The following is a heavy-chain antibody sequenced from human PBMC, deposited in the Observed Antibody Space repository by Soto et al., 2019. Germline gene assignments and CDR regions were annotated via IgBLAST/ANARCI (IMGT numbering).Heavy chain of an antibody. D-gene: IGHD4-17*01. V-gene: IGHV3-23*01. CDR2: ISGSGGST. CDR1: GFTFSSYA. Sequence: EVQLLESGGGLVQPGGSLRLSCAASGFTFSSYAMSWVRQAPGKGLEWVSAISGSGGSTYYADSVKDRFTISRDNSKNTLYLQMNSLRAEDTAVYYCAKGWASATVTTCGGYWYFDLWGRGTLVTVSS. CDR3: AKGWASATVTTCGGYWYFDL. J-gene: IGHJ2*01.